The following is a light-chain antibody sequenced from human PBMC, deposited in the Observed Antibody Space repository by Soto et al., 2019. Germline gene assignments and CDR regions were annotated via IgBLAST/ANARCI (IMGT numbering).Light chain of an antibody. V-gene: IGKV3D-15*01. Sequence: EIVMTQSPATLPVSPGERATLSCRASQSVSSNLAWYQQKPGQAPRLLIYGASTRATGIPARFSGSGSGTEFTLTISSLQSEDFAVYYCKQYNKWPRTFGQGTKVEIX. CDR1: QSVSSN. CDR3: KQYNKWPRT. CDR2: GAS. J-gene: IGKJ1*01.